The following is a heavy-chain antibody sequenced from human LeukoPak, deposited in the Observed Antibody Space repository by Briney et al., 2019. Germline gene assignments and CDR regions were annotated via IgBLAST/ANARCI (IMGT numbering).Heavy chain of an antibody. CDR3: AKVIGYAESGYLTSAVDY. CDR2: ISWNSGSI. D-gene: IGHD3-22*01. CDR1: GFTFDDYA. V-gene: IGHV3-9*01. Sequence: GGSLRLSCAASGFTFDDYAMHWVRQAPGKGLEWVSGISWNSGSIGYADFVKGRFTISRDNAKNSLYLQMNSLRAEDTALYYCAKVIGYAESGYLTSAVDYWGQGTLVTVSS. J-gene: IGHJ4*02.